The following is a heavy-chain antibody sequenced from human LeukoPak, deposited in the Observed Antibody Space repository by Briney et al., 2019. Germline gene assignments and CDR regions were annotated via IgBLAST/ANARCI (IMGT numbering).Heavy chain of an antibody. CDR1: GGTFTNYA. CDR3: ARARSSGWSNWFDP. CDR2: IIPILDVT. D-gene: IGHD6-19*01. V-gene: IGHV1-69*04. Sequence: SVKVSCKASGGTFTNYAINWVRQAPGQGLEWMGRIIPILDVTNYAQKFQGRVTITADESTSTAYMELSSLRSEDTAVYYCARARSSGWSNWFDPWGQGTLATVSS. J-gene: IGHJ5*02.